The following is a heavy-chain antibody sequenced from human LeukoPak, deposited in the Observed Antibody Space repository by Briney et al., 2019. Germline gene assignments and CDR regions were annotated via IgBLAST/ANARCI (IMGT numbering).Heavy chain of an antibody. Sequence: GGCLRLSRAASGFTFSSYWMSWVRQAPGKGLEWVANIKQDGGETFYVDSVKGRFTISRDNAKNSLYLQMNSLRAEDTAVYYCAREDHSNYNYWGQGTLVTVSS. J-gene: IGHJ4*02. D-gene: IGHD4-11*01. V-gene: IGHV3-7*01. CDR1: GFTFSSYW. CDR3: AREDHSNYNY. CDR2: IKQDGGET.